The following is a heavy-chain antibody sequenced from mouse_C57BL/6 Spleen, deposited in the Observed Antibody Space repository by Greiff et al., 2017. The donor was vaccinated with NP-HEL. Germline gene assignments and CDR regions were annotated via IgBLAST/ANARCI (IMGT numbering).Heavy chain of an antibody. D-gene: IGHD1-1*01. CDR3: ATITTVGYFDV. Sequence: VQLQQSGPELVKPGASVKISCKASGYTFTDYYMNWVKQSHGKSLEWIGDINPNNGGTSYNQKFKGKATLTVDKSSSTAYMELRSLTSEDSAVYYCATITTVGYFDVWGTGTTVTVSS. CDR2: INPNNGGT. J-gene: IGHJ1*03. CDR1: GYTFTDYY. V-gene: IGHV1-26*01.